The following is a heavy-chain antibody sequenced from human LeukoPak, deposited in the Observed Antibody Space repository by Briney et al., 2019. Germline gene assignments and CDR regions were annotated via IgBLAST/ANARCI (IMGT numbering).Heavy chain of an antibody. J-gene: IGHJ4*02. CDR3: ARDNDYGDSYPHY. CDR2: INPNSGGT. D-gene: IGHD4-17*01. Sequence: ASVKVSCKASGYTFTGYCMHWVRQAPGQGLEWMGWINPNSGGTNYAQKFQGRVTMTRDTSISTAYMELSRLRSDDTAVYYCARDNDYGDSYPHYWGQGTLVTVSS. V-gene: IGHV1-2*02. CDR1: GYTFTGYC.